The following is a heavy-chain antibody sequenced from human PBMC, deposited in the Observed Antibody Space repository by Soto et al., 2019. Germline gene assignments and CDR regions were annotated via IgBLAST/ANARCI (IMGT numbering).Heavy chain of an antibody. CDR1: GGSFNGFY. D-gene: IGHD4-17*01. CDR3: ARVRSSWRYGARGGWLDP. Sequence: SETLSLTCTVYGGSFNGFYWSWIRQPPGKGLEWIGEIIPSGSTNYNPSLKSRVTISVDTSKNHFSLNLSSVTAADTAVYYCARVRSSWRYGARGGWLDPWGQETLVTVS. V-gene: IGHV4-34*12. J-gene: IGHJ5*02. CDR2: IIPSGST.